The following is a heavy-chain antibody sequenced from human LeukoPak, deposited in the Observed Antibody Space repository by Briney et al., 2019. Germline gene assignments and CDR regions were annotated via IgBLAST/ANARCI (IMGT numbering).Heavy chain of an antibody. CDR3: AHLKDGGIDAEFDY. CDR1: GFSLSASGVG. Sequence: SGPTLVNPTQTLTLTCTFSGFSLSASGVGVGWIRQPPGKALEWLALIYWDDDKRYSPSLKSRLTITKDTSKNQVVLTMTNMDPVDTATYYCAHLKDGGIDAEFDYWGQGTLVTVSS. D-gene: IGHD4-23*01. CDR2: IYWDDDK. V-gene: IGHV2-5*02. J-gene: IGHJ4*02.